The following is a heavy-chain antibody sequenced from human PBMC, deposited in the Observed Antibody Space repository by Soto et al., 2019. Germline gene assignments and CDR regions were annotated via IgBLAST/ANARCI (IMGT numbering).Heavy chain of an antibody. V-gene: IGHV1-3*04. Sequence: ASVNVSCKASGYNFSTYALLWVRQAPGQGLEWMGWINTGNGNTKYSQKFQGRVTMTRDTSASTAFLELSSLKSEDTAVYYCARGERLYYFYHGTDVWGKGSTVTVSS. CDR1: GYNFSTYA. CDR3: ARGERLYYFYHGTDV. J-gene: IGHJ6*04. D-gene: IGHD3-3*01. CDR2: INTGNGNT.